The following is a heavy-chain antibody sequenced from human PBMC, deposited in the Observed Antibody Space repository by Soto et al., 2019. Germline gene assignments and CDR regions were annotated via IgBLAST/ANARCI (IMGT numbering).Heavy chain of an antibody. CDR2: ISGSGGST. CDR1: GFTFSSYA. J-gene: IGHJ4*02. CDR3: AVRSADYGDYVSGN. Sequence: EVQLLESGGGLVQPGGSLRLSCAASGFTFSSYAMSWVRQAPGKGLEWVSAISGSGGSTYYADSVKGRFTISRDNSMNTVYVEMNSLRAEDRDVYYRAVRSADYGDYVSGNWGQGTLVTVS. V-gene: IGHV3-23*01. D-gene: IGHD4-17*01.